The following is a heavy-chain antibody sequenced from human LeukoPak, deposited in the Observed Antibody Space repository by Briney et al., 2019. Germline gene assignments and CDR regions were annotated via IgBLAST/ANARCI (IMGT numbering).Heavy chain of an antibody. J-gene: IGHJ4*02. CDR3: ARSVTVTTLDY. D-gene: IGHD4-17*01. CDR2: ISSSSSYI. CDR1: GFTFSSYS. Sequence: GGSLRLSCAASGFTFSSYSMNWVRQAPGKGLEWVSSISSSSSYIYYADSVKGRFTISRDNSKNTLYLQMNSLRAEDTAVYYCARSVTVTTLDYWGQGTLVTVSS. V-gene: IGHV3-21*01.